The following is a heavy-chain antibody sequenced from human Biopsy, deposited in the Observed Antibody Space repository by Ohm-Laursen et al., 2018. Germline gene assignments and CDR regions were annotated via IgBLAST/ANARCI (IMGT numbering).Heavy chain of an antibody. CDR3: ARGSGYFKLDV. Sequence: SDTLSLTCAVNGESSSGYFWNWIRQPPGKGLEWLGEINQSGSTKYNPSLKGRATLSADSSNSQFSLRLTSVTAADTAIYYCARGSGYFKLDVWGQGTTVTVSS. CDR2: INQSGST. D-gene: IGHD5-12*01. V-gene: IGHV4-34*01. J-gene: IGHJ6*02. CDR1: GESSSGYF.